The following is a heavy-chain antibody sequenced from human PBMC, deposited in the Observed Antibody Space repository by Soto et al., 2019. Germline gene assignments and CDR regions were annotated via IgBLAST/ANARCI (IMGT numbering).Heavy chain of an antibody. V-gene: IGHV5-10-1*01. Sequence: LGESLKISCKGSGYSFTSYWISWVRQMPGKGLEWMGRIDPSDSYTNYSPSFQGHVTISADKSISTAYLQWSSLKASDTAMYYCARLPRGSRDYYYSYGMDVWGQGTTVTVSS. D-gene: IGHD1-26*01. CDR1: GYSFTSYW. J-gene: IGHJ6*02. CDR2: IDPSDSYT. CDR3: ARLPRGSRDYYYSYGMDV.